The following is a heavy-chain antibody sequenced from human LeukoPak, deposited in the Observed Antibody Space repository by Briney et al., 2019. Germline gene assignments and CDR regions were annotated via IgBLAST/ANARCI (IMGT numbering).Heavy chain of an antibody. D-gene: IGHD6-19*01. CDR1: GGSISNDY. CDR3: ARQRGTARDNSGWNDYYYYYMDV. J-gene: IGHJ6*03. Sequence: PSETLSLTCSVSGGSISNDYWSWIRQPPGKGLEWIGYIYYSGRINTGSTNYNPSLKSRVTISVDPSKNQFSLNLNSVTAADSAVYYCARQRGTARDNSGWNDYYYYYMDVWGKGTTITVSS. CDR2: IYYSGRINTGST. V-gene: IGHV4-59*08.